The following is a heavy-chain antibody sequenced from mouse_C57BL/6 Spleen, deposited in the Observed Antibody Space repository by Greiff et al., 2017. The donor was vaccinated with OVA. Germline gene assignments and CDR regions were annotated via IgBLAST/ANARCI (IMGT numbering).Heavy chain of an antibody. CDR2: ISYDGSN. CDR3: AREGYDYDGAY. D-gene: IGHD2-4*01. V-gene: IGHV3-6*01. J-gene: IGHJ3*01. CDR1: GYSITSGYY. Sequence: EVQLKESGPGLVKPSQSLSLTCSVTGYSITSGYYWNWIRQFPGNKLEWMGYISYDGSNNYNPSLKNRIAITRDTSKNQFFLKLNSVTTEDTATYYCAREGYDYDGAYWGQGTLVTVSA.